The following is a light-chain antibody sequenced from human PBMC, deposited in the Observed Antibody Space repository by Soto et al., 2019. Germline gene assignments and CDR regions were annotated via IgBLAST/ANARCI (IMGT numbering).Light chain of an antibody. V-gene: IGLV3-21*04. Sequence: SYELTQPPSVSVAPGKTARITCGGNNIGSKSVHWYQQKPGQAPVLVIYYDSDRPSGIPERFSGSNSGNTATLTISRVKAGDEADYYCQVWDSSSDVVFGGGTQLTVL. J-gene: IGLJ2*01. CDR3: QVWDSSSDVV. CDR2: YDS. CDR1: NIGSKS.